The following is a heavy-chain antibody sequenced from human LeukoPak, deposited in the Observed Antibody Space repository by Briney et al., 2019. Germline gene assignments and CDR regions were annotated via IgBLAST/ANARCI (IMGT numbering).Heavy chain of an antibody. Sequence: SETLSLTCTVSGGFISSSSYYWGWIRQPPGKGLEWIGYIYYSGSTSYNPSLKSRVSISVDTSKNQFSLKLRSVTAADTAVYYCARGDVVVIGFDYWGQGTLVTVSS. D-gene: IGHD2-21*01. J-gene: IGHJ4*02. CDR2: IYYSGST. V-gene: IGHV4-30-4*08. CDR3: ARGDVVVIGFDY. CDR1: GGFISSSSYY.